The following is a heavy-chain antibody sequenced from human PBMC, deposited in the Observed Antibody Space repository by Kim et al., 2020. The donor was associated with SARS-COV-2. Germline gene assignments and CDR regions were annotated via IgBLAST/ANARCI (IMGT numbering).Heavy chain of an antibody. D-gene: IGHD4-17*01. CDR1: GGTFSSYA. CDR2: IIPIFGTA. V-gene: IGHV1-69*13. Sequence: SVKVSCKASGGTFSSYAISWVRQAPGQGLEWMGGIIPIFGTANYAQKFQGRVTITADESTSTAYMELSSLRSEDTAVYYCARDLGYGGTSRGFDYWGQGTLVTVSS. CDR3: ARDLGYGGTSRGFDY. J-gene: IGHJ4*02.